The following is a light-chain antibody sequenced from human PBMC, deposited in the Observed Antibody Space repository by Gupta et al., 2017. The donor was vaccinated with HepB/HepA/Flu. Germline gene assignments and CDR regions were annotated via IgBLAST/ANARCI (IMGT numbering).Light chain of an antibody. V-gene: IGLV2-11*01. J-gene: IGLJ1*01. CDR2: DVS. Sequence: SPLTQPRSVSGSPGRSVTTSCAGTSSDVGGYHYVSWYQQHPGKAPQLMIYDVSKRPSGVPDRFSGSKSGNTASLTIAGLQEEDEADYYFCSDAGSYTYVFGVGTKVTVL. CDR1: SSDVGGYHY. CDR3: CSDAGSYTYV.